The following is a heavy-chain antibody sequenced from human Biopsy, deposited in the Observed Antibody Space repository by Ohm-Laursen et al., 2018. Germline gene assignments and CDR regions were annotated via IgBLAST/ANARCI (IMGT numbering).Heavy chain of an antibody. CDR3: ARGNGPSA. J-gene: IGHJ5*02. V-gene: IGHV3-7*04. CDR2: IREHGNEE. CDR1: GITFNSDW. Sequence: SLRLSCSASGITFNSDWMSWVRQAPGKGLEWVAIIREHGNEEFYVDSVKGRFTISRDNARNSVYLQMNSLRAEDTAIYYCARGNGPSAWGQGTLVTV. D-gene: IGHD4-11*01.